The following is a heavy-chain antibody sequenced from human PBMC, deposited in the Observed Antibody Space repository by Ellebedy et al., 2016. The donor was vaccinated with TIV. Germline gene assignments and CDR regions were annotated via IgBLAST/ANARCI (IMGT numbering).Heavy chain of an antibody. CDR1: GFTFSMHA. CDR3: ARAGSYLSEAVFY. CDR2: MDSGGSTT. V-gene: IGHV3-74*01. J-gene: IGHJ4*02. Sequence: GGSLRLSXAASGFTFSMHAMSWVRQAPGKGLVWVSRMDSGGSTTDYADSVKGRFTISSDNAKNTLYLQMDSLRAEDTAVYYCARAGSYLSEAVFYWGQGTLVTVSS. D-gene: IGHD3-10*01.